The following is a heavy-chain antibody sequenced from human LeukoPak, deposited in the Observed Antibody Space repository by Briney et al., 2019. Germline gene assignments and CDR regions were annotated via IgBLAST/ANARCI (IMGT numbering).Heavy chain of an antibody. D-gene: IGHD1-26*01. CDR1: GYTFSTYW. Sequence: SCKGSGYTFSTYWIGWVRQMPGKGLEWMGIIYPADSDTRYSPSFQGQVIISADKSISTAYLQWSSLKASDTAMYYCARGGRSSYGMDVWGQGTTVTVSS. CDR3: ARGGRSSYGMDV. V-gene: IGHV5-51*01. CDR2: IYPADSDT. J-gene: IGHJ6*02.